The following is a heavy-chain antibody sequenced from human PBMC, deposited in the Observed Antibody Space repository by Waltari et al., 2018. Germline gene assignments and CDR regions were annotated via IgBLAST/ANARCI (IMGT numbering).Heavy chain of an antibody. Sequence: QVQLVASGGGVVQPVRSLRLSCAASGFTFTAYGLHWVRQAPGTGLEWVAITSYDGSYKYQADSVKGRFTISRDNSKNTLFLEMNSLRAEDTAVYYCVREVQPLGVYYYMDVWGKGTTVTVSS. CDR3: VREVQPLGVYYYMDV. J-gene: IGHJ6*03. CDR2: TSYDGSYK. V-gene: IGHV3-30*01. CDR1: GFTFTAYG.